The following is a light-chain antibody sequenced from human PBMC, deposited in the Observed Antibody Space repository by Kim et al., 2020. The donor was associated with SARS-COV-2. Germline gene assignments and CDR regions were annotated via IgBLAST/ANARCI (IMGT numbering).Light chain of an antibody. J-gene: IGLJ2*01. CDR2: DNN. Sequence: GQTVTSSCSGSSSNVGNNYVTWYQQLPGTAPKLLIYDNNKRPSGIPDRFSGSKSGTSATLGITGLQTGDEADYYCGTWDSSLSAVVFGGGTQLTVL. V-gene: IGLV1-51*01. CDR3: GTWDSSLSAVV. CDR1: SSNVGNNY.